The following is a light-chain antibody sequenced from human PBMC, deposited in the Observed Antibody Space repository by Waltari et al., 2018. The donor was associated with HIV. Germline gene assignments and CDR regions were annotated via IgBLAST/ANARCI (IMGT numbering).Light chain of an antibody. CDR3: CSYAGSSTPV. J-gene: IGLJ2*01. V-gene: IGLV2-23*02. Sequence: QSALTQPASVSGSPGQSNTISCTGTSSDVGSYNLFSWYQQHPGKAPKRIIYEVSKRPSGVSKRFSGSKSGNTASLTISGLQAEDEADYYCCSYAGSSTPVFGGGTKLTVL. CDR1: SSDVGSYNL. CDR2: EVS.